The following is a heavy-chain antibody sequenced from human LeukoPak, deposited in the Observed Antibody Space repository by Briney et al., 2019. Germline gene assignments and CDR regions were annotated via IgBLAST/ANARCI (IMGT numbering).Heavy chain of an antibody. V-gene: IGHV1-3*01. J-gene: IGHJ4*02. CDR2: INAGNGNT. CDR3: ARDLTTVTSGGNY. CDR1: GYTFTSYA. D-gene: IGHD4-17*01. Sequence: GASVKVSCKGSGYTFTSYAMHWVRQAPGQRLEWMGWINAGNGNTKYSQKFQGRVTITRDTSASTAYMELSSLRSEDTAVYYCARDLTTVTSGGNYWGQGTLVTVSS.